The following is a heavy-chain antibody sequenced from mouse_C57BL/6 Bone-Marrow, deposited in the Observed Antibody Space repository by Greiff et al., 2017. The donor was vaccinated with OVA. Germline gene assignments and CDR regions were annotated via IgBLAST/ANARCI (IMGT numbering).Heavy chain of an antibody. J-gene: IGHJ3*01. Sequence: EVMLVESGGGLAKPGGSLKLSCAASGFTFSSYAMSWVRQTPEKRLEWVATISDGGSYTYYPDNVKGRFTISRDNAKNNLYLQMSHLKSEDTAMYYCARDRGNYVTWFAYWGQGTLVTVSA. D-gene: IGHD2-1*01. CDR3: ARDRGNYVTWFAY. CDR2: ISDGGSYT. V-gene: IGHV5-4*01. CDR1: GFTFSSYA.